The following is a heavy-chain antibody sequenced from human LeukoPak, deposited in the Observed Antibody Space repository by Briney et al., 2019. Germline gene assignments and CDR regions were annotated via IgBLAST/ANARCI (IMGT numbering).Heavy chain of an antibody. Sequence: ASVKVSCKASGGTFSSYAISWVRQAPGRGLEWMGGIIPIFGTANYAQKFQGRVTITTDESTSTAYMELSSLRSEDTAVYYCARATYSSQDYYYYYMDVWGKGTTVTVSS. CDR3: ARATYSSQDYYYYYMDV. J-gene: IGHJ6*03. CDR2: IIPIFGTA. V-gene: IGHV1-69*05. CDR1: GGTFSSYA. D-gene: IGHD6-13*01.